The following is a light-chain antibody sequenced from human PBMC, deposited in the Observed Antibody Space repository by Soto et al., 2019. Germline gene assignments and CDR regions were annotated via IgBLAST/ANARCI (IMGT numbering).Light chain of an antibody. CDR3: QQSYSTPL. J-gene: IGKJ5*01. Sequence: AIRMTQSPSSLSASTGDRVTITCRASQGISSYLAWYQQKPGKAPKLLIYAASTLQSGVPSRFSGSGSGTDFTLTISCLQSEDFATYYCQQSYSTPLFGQGTRLEIK. CDR1: QGISSY. V-gene: IGKV1-8*01. CDR2: AAS.